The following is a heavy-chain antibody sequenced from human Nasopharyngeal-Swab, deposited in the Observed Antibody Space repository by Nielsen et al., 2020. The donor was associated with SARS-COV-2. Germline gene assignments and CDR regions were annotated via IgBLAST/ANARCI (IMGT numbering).Heavy chain of an antibody. CDR1: GFTVSNHY. CDR2: IYSGGST. Sequence: GESLKISCAASGFTVSNHYMSWVRQAPGKGLEWVSVIYSGGSTNYADSVKGRFTISRDNSKNTVFLQMNSLRAEDTAVYYCARDYSGYDPTPYYWGQGTLVTVSS. V-gene: IGHV3-66*01. CDR3: ARDYSGYDPTPYY. D-gene: IGHD5-12*01. J-gene: IGHJ4*02.